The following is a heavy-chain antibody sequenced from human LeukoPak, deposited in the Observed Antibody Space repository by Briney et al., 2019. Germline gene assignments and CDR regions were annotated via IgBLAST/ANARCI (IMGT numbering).Heavy chain of an antibody. CDR1: GYNFTNYW. D-gene: IGHD3-16*01. Sequence: GESPKISCKGSGYNFTNYWIGWVRQMPGKGLEWMGIIYPGDSDVRYSPSFQGQVTISADKSINTAYLQRSSLKASDTAIYYCARGGSHFEYWGQGTLVTVSS. CDR2: IYPGDSDV. CDR3: ARGGSHFEY. V-gene: IGHV5-51*01. J-gene: IGHJ4*02.